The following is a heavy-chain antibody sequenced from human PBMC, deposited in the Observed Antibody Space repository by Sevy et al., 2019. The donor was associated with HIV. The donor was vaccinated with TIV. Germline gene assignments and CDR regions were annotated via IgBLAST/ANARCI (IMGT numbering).Heavy chain of an antibody. J-gene: IGHJ4*02. CDR3: AKDIIAVAGPGGYFDY. Sequence: GGSLRLSCAASGFTSDDYAMHWVRQAPGKGLEWVSGISWNSGSIGYADSVKGRFTISRDNAKNSLYLQMNSLRAEDTALYYCAKDIIAVAGPGGYFDYWGQGTLVTVSS. D-gene: IGHD6-19*01. CDR2: ISWNSGSI. V-gene: IGHV3-9*02. CDR1: GFTSDDYA.